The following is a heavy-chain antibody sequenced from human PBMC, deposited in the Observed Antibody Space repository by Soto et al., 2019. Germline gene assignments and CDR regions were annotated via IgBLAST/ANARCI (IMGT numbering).Heavy chain of an antibody. J-gene: IGHJ4*02. V-gene: IGHV3-30*18. CDR3: AKEFHSWNYFDY. CDR1: GFTFSSYG. CDR2: ISYDGSNK. D-gene: IGHD1-20*01. Sequence: QVQLVESGVGVVQPGRSLRLSCAASGFTFSSYGMHWVRQAPGKGLEWVAVISYDGSNKFYADSGKGRFTISRDNFRNTLYLQMNSLRAEDTAVYYCAKEFHSWNYFDYWGQGTLVTVSS.